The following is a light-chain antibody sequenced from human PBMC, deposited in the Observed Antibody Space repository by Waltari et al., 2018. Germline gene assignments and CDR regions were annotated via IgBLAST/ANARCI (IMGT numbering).Light chain of an antibody. CDR1: SSNIGADYD. Sequence: QSVLTQPPSVSGAPGQRVTVSCTGSSSNIGADYDIHWYQQLPGSAPKPLIYGNTDRPSGVPDRFSVSKSATSASLAITGLQAGDEADYYCQSYDSSLSGFVFGTGTTVTVL. J-gene: IGLJ1*01. CDR3: QSYDSSLSGFV. CDR2: GNT. V-gene: IGLV1-40*01.